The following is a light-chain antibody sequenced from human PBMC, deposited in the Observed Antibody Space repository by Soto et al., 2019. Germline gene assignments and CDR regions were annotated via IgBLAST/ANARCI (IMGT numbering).Light chain of an antibody. J-gene: IGKJ5*01. Sequence: IQITQSPSSLSASVGDRVTITCRASQGIRHYLAWYQQKPGKVPKLLIYEASNLQSGVPSRFRGGGSGTEFTLTISSLQPEDFAVYYCQQYNNWPTWTFGQGTRLEI. CDR3: QQYNNWPTWT. V-gene: IGKV1-27*01. CDR1: QGIRHY. CDR2: EAS.